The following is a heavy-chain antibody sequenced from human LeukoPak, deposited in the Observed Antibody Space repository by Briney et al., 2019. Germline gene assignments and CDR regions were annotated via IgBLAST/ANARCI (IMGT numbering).Heavy chain of an antibody. Sequence: PGGSLRLSCAASGFTFSGYEMNWVRQAPGKGLEWVSYISSSGSTIYYADSVKGRFTISRDNAKNSLYLQMNSLRAEDTAVYYCARAYTFGGVIVAFDYWGQGTLVTVSS. CDR2: ISSSGSTI. CDR3: ARAYTFGGVIVAFDY. J-gene: IGHJ4*02. CDR1: GFTFSGYE. V-gene: IGHV3-48*03. D-gene: IGHD3-16*02.